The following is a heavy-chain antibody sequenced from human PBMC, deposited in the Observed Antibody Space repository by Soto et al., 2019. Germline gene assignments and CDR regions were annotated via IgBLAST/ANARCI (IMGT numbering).Heavy chain of an antibody. V-gene: IGHV1-2*04. CDR2: INPNSGGT. CDR3: ARGTGYSGYDWYFDL. D-gene: IGHD5-12*01. Sequence: ASVKVSCKASGYTFTGYYMHWVRQAPGQGLEWMGWINPNSGGTNYAQKFQGWVTMTRDTSISTAYMELSRLRSDDTAVYYCARGTGYSGYDWYFDLWGRGTLVTVSS. CDR1: GYTFTGYY. J-gene: IGHJ2*01.